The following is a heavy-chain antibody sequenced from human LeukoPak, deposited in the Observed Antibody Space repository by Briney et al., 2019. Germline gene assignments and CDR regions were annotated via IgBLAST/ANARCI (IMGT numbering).Heavy chain of an antibody. CDR2: INQDGSHK. V-gene: IGHV3-7*05. J-gene: IGHJ4*02. D-gene: IGHD3-22*01. CDR3: ARNFYFDSSGYYHY. Sequence: GGSLRLSCAASGFTFSRYSMTWVRRAPGKGLKWVANINQDGSHKLYVDSVKGQFTISRDKAKNLLYLQMNSLRAEDTAVYYWARNFYFDSSGYYHYWGQGTLVTVSS. CDR1: GFTFSRYS.